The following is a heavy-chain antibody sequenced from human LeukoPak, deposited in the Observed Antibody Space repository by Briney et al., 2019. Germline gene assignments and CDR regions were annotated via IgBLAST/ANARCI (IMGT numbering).Heavy chain of an antibody. CDR3: ARLSDGDYSNWFDP. J-gene: IGHJ5*02. D-gene: IGHD4-17*01. Sequence: ASVKVSCKASGYTFTSYGISWVRQAPGQGLEWMGWISAYNGNTNYAQKLQGRVTMTTDTSTSTAYMELRSLRSDDTAVYYCARLSDGDYSNWFDPWGQGTLVTVSS. CDR1: GYTFTSYG. V-gene: IGHV1-18*01. CDR2: ISAYNGNT.